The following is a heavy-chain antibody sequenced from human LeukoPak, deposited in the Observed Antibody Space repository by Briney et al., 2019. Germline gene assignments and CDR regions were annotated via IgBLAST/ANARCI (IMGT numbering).Heavy chain of an antibody. CDR1: GFSFSNYG. V-gene: IGHV3-33*08. CDR3: ARDYSRNSFDY. CDR2: TWYDGINN. J-gene: IGHJ4*02. Sequence: GGSLRLSCAASGFSFSNYGMHWVRQASGKGLEWVAVTWYDGINNYYADSVKGRFSISRDNSKNALYLQMNSLSAEDTAVYFCARDYSRNSFDYWGQGTLVTVSS. D-gene: IGHD6-13*01.